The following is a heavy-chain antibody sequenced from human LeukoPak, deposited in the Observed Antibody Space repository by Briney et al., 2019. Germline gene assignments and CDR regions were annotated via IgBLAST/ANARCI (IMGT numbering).Heavy chain of an antibody. D-gene: IGHD6-13*01. V-gene: IGHV4-39*01. Sequence: SETLSLTCTVSGGSISSSSYYWGWIRQPPGKGLEWIGSIYYSGSTYYNPSPKSRVTISVDTSKNQFSLKLSSVTAADTAVYYCASLPPGIAAAEDYWGQGTLVTVSS. CDR2: IYYSGST. J-gene: IGHJ4*02. CDR3: ASLPPGIAAAEDY. CDR1: GGSISSSSYY.